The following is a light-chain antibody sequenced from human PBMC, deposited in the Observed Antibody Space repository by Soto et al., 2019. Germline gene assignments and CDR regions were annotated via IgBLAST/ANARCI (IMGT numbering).Light chain of an antibody. CDR3: QSYDSSLSGYV. CDR1: SSNIGAGYD. Sequence: SVLTQPPSVSGAPGQRVTISCTGSSSNIGAGYDVNWYQQLPGTAPKLLIYGNSNRPSGVPDRFSGSKSDTSASLAITGLHAEDEADYYCQSYDSSLSGYVFGTGTKVTVL. J-gene: IGLJ1*01. CDR2: GNS. V-gene: IGLV1-40*01.